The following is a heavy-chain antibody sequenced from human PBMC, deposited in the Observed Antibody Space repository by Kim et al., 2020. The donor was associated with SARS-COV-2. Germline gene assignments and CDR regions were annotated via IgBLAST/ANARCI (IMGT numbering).Heavy chain of an antibody. CDR3: ASHGADKYLLVDAFD. Sequence: SETLSLTCTASGGSIGSSDYYWAWIRQSPGMGLEWIGSVFYSGSTYYNTSLMGRVTIFVDPSRNQFSLRLTSVTAADTAVYYCASHGADKYLLVDAFD. D-gene: IGHD2-15*01. V-gene: IGHV4-39*01. CDR2: VFYSGST. J-gene: IGHJ4*01. CDR1: GGSIGSSDYY.